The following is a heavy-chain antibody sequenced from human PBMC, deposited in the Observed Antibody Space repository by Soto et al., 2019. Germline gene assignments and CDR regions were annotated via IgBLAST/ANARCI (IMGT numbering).Heavy chain of an antibody. V-gene: IGHV3-23*01. Sequence: EVPLLESGGGLVQPGGSLRLSCVASGSTFSTYAVSWVRQAPGKGLEWVSAISDSGRNTYYADSVKGRFTISRDNSKNTVYMQMNSLRGEDTAIYYCAKSGSRFPFDPWGQGTLVTVSS. J-gene: IGHJ5*02. CDR1: GSTFSTYA. CDR2: ISDSGRNT. CDR3: AKSGSRFPFDP. D-gene: IGHD6-25*01.